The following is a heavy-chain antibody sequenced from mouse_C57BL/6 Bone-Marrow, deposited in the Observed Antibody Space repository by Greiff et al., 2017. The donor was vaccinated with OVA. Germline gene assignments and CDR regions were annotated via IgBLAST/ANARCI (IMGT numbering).Heavy chain of an antibody. CDR3: ANLLWIAY. CDR2: IYPGDGDT. CDR1: GYAFSSSW. V-gene: IGHV1-82*01. D-gene: IGHD2-1*01. J-gene: IGHJ3*01. Sequence: VQLQQSGPELVKPGASVKISCKASGYAFSSSWMNWVKQRPGKGLEWIGRIYPGDGDTNYNGKFKGKATLTADKSSSTAYMQLSSLTSEDSAVYFCANLLWIAYWGQGTLVTVSA.